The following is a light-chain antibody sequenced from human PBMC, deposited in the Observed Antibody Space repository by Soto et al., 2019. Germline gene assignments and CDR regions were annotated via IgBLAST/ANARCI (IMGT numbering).Light chain of an antibody. CDR3: ASWDDRLGAVM. CDR1: SSNIGGTNY. J-gene: IGLJ3*02. V-gene: IGLV1-47*02. Sequence: QAVVTQPPSASGTPGQRVFISCSGSSSNIGGTNYAYWYQQLPGAAPKLLMHSNNLRPSGVPERISGSKSGTSASLAISGLRSEDEAVYYCASWDDRLGAVMFGGGTKLPVL. CDR2: SNN.